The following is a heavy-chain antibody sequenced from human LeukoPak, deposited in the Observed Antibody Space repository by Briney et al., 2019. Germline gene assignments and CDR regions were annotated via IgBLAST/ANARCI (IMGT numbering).Heavy chain of an antibody. CDR1: GFTFSSYS. Sequence: GGSLRLSCAASGFTFSSYSMNWVRQAPGKGLEWVSSISSSSSYIYYADSVKGRFTISRDNAKNTLYLQMNSLSAADTAVYYCARERPAEYSSSHSHLYGMDVWGQGTTVTVSS. D-gene: IGHD6-13*01. CDR3: ARERPAEYSSSHSHLYGMDV. V-gene: IGHV3-21*01. J-gene: IGHJ6*02. CDR2: ISSSSSYI.